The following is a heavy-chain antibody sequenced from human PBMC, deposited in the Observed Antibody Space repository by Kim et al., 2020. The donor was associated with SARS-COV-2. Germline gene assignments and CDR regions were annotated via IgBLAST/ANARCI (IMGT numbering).Heavy chain of an antibody. V-gene: IGHV3-23*01. CDR2: ISASAETT. CDR3: ANDRGGSSWPGFDY. CDR1: GLNLTNNA. D-gene: IGHD2-15*01. J-gene: IGHJ4*02. Sequence: GGSLRLSCAASGLNLTNNAMSWVRQAPGRGLEWVSTISASAETTYYADSVNGRFTISRDSSKHTLYLQLNSLRADDTAVYYCANDRGGSSWPGFDYWGQG.